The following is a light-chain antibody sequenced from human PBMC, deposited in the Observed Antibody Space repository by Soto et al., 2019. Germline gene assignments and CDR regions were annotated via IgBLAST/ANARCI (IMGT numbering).Light chain of an antibody. CDR1: QTVSSSN. CDR2: GAS. CDR3: QHTWA. V-gene: IGKV3-20*01. Sequence: EVVLTQSPGTLSLSPGEGATLSCRASQTVSSSNLVWYQQRPGQAPRLLIYGASIRATGIPDRFSGRGSETDFTLTNSRLELEDFAVYYCQHTWAFGQGTKVEI. J-gene: IGKJ1*01.